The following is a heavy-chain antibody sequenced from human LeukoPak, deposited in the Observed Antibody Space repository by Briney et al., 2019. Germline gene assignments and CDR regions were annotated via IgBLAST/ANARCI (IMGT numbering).Heavy chain of an antibody. CDR3: ARDQRAYGPTTSYYYMDV. V-gene: IGHV3-64*01. CDR1: GFTFSSYA. D-gene: IGHD4-17*01. J-gene: IGHJ6*03. CDR2: ISSNGGST. Sequence: PGGSLRLSCAASGFTFSSYAMHWVRQAPGKGLEYVSAISSNGGSTYYANSVKGRFTISRDNSKNTLYLQMGSLRAEDMAVYYCARDQRAYGPTTSYYYMDVWGKGTTVTVSS.